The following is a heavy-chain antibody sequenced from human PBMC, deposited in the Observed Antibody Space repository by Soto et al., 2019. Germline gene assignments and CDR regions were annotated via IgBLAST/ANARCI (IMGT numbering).Heavy chain of an antibody. CDR3: ARDKITGLFDY. CDR2: VYESGVT. V-gene: IGHV4-59*12. CDR1: CGSIRNYY. Sequence: SETLYLTCTVSCGSIRNYYWSWIRQPPGKGLEWIGSVYESGVTNYIPSLESRVTISIDTSKNQFSLKLTSVTAADTAVYYCARDKITGLFDYWGQGTLVTVSS. D-gene: IGHD2-8*02. J-gene: IGHJ4*02.